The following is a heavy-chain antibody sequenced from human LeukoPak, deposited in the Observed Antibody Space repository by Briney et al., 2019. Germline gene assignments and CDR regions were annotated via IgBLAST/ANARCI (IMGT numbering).Heavy chain of an antibody. CDR2: IHYSGSA. CDR3: ARIGYSSSWLSDY. CDR1: GESFSGYY. V-gene: IGHV4-34*01. J-gene: IGHJ4*02. Sequence: SETLSLTCAVYGESFSGYYWTWIRQPPGKGLEWIGEIHYSGSATYNPSPKRRVTISVDTSKNQFSLKLSSVTAADTAVYYCARIGYSSSWLSDYWGQGTPVTVSS. D-gene: IGHD6-13*01.